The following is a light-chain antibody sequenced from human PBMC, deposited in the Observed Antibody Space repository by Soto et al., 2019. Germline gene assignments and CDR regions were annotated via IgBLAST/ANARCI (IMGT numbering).Light chain of an antibody. CDR2: EAS. CDR3: QKYNTTPRT. J-gene: IGKJ1*01. V-gene: IGKV1-27*01. Sequence: DFKMTQSPSSLSASVGDRVTITCRASQDISDHLAWYQHKPGKVPKLLIYEASTLQSGVPSRFSGGGFGTDFTLTISSLQPEDVATYYCQKYNTTPRTFGQGTKVELK. CDR1: QDISDH.